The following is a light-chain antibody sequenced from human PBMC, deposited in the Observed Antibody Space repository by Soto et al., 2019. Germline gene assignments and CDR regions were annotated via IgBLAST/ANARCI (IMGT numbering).Light chain of an antibody. V-gene: IGLV2-8*01. CDR1: SSDVGGYNY. Sequence: QSVLTQPPSASGSPGQSVTISCTGTSSDVGGYNYVSWYQQHPGKAPKLMIYEVNKRPSGVPDRFSGSKSDNTASLTVSGLQAEDEAYYYCSSYAASNYVIFGGGTKLTVL. CDR2: EVN. J-gene: IGLJ2*01. CDR3: SSYAASNYVI.